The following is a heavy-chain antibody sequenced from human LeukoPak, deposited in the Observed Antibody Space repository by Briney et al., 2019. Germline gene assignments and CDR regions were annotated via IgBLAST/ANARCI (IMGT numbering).Heavy chain of an antibody. CDR3: ARPNYYDSSGSMEYDAFDI. CDR1: GYTFTSFG. Sequence: ASVKVSCKASGYTFTSFGISWVRQAPGRGLEWMGWISAYNGNTNYAQKLQGRVTMTTDTSTSTAYMELRSLRSDDTAVYYCARPNYYDSSGSMEYDAFDIWGQGTMATVSS. CDR2: ISAYNGNT. D-gene: IGHD3-22*01. V-gene: IGHV1-18*01. J-gene: IGHJ3*02.